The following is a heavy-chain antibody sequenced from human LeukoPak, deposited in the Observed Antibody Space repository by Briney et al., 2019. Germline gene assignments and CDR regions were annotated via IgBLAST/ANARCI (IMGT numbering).Heavy chain of an antibody. Sequence: PGGSLRLSCAASGFTFSSYWMSWVRQAPGKGLGWVANIKQDGSEKYYVDSVEGRFTISRDNAKNSLYLQMNSLRAEDTAVYYCAKGECGDCYSPFDYWGQGTLVTVSS. D-gene: IGHD2-21*02. J-gene: IGHJ4*02. CDR3: AKGECGDCYSPFDY. V-gene: IGHV3-7*03. CDR1: GFTFSSYW. CDR2: IKQDGSEK.